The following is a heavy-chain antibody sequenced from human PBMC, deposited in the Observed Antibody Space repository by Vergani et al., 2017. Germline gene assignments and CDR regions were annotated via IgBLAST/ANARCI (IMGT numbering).Heavy chain of an antibody. D-gene: IGHD5-12*01. V-gene: IGHV3-21*01. CDR1: GFSLSTYT. CDR3: ARDSWRRDYYYYYGMDV. Sequence: EVQLVESGGGLVNPGGCLTLSCVASGFSLSTYTFNWVRQAPGGGLEWVSSLNKNNYYIYYADSVKGRFTISRDNAKNSLFLQMSSLKVEDTAVYYCARDSWRRDYYYYYGMDVWGQGTTVTVSS. CDR2: LNKNNYYI. J-gene: IGHJ6*02.